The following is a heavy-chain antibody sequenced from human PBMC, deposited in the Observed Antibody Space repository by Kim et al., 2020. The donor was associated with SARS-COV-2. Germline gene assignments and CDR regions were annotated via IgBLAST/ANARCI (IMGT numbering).Heavy chain of an antibody. D-gene: IGHD3-9*01. V-gene: IGHV4-59*01. CDR1: GGSISSYY. J-gene: IGHJ4*02. CDR2: IYYSGST. CDR3: ASAVTGYYSLDY. Sequence: SETLSLTCTVSGGSISSYYWSWIRQPPGKGLEWIGYIYYSGSTNYNPSLKSRVTISVDTSKNQFSLKLSSVTAADTAVYYCASAVTGYYSLDYWGQGTLVTVSS.